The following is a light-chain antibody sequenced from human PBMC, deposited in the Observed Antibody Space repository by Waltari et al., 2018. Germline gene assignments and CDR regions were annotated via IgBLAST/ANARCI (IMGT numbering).Light chain of an antibody. V-gene: IGLV3-10*01. CDR2: EDS. CDR3: YSTDSSGNRV. CDR1: ALPTQS. J-gene: IGLJ3*02. Sequence: SSELPPPPSLPVSPRHTARNTCAVDALPTQSAYWYQQKSGQAPVLVIYEDSKRPSGIPERFSGSSSGTMATLTISGAQVEDEADYYCYSTDSSGNRVFGGGTKLTVL.